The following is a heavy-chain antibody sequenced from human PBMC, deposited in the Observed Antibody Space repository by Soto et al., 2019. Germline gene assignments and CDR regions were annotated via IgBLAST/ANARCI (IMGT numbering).Heavy chain of an antibody. Sequence: QVQLQQWGAGPLRPLETLSLTCGVSGGSFSGYYWAWIRQSPGKGLEWIGEINDRGSINYNPSLKSRVSISVDTSKNHYSLNLRSVTAADTAVYYCARESHDLLTGPTWVWYFDIWGRGTLVTVSS. V-gene: IGHV4-34*01. CDR1: GGSFSGYY. CDR3: ARESHDLLTGPTWVWYFDI. CDR2: INDRGSI. D-gene: IGHD3-9*01. J-gene: IGHJ2*01.